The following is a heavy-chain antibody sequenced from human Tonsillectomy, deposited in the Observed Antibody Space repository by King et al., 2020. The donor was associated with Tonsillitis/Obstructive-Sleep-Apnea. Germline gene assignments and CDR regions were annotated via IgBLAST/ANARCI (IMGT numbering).Heavy chain of an antibody. J-gene: IGHJ6*02. D-gene: IGHD5-18*01. V-gene: IGHV5-10-1*03. CDR3: ARVTATAMDSDHYYGMDV. CDR2: IYPSDSYV. Sequence: VQLVQSGAEGKKPGEALRISCKGSGYSFTSYWISWVRQMPGKGLEWMGGIYPSDSYVNYSPSFQGPFTISVDKSISTAYLQWSSLKAADTAMYYCARVTATAMDSDHYYGMDVWGQGTTVTVSS. CDR1: GYSFTSYW.